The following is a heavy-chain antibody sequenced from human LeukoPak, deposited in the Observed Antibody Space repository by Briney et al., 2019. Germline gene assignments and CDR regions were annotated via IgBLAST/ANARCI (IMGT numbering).Heavy chain of an antibody. Sequence: ASVKVSCKASGGTFSSYAISWVRQAPGQGLEWMGGIIPILGTANYAQKSQGRVTITADESTSTAYMELSSLRSEDTAVYYCARVEVIKAARQSREGDYWGQGTLVTVSS. V-gene: IGHV1-69*13. CDR2: IIPILGTA. CDR3: ARVEVIKAARQSREGDY. CDR1: GGTFSSYA. D-gene: IGHD6-6*01. J-gene: IGHJ4*02.